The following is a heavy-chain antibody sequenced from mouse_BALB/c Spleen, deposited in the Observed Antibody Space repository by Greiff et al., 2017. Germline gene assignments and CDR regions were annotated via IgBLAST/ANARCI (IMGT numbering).Heavy chain of an antibody. D-gene: IGHD2-4*01. Sequence: VQLQQSGPGLVKPSQSLSLTCTVTGYPITSDYAWNWIRQFPGNKLEWMGYISYSGSTSYNPSLKSRISITRDTSKNQFFLQLNSVTTEDTATYYCARLGSTMITLYAMDYWGQGTSVTVSS. CDR2: ISYSGST. V-gene: IGHV3-2*02. CDR3: ARLGSTMITLYAMDY. J-gene: IGHJ4*01. CDR1: GYPITSDYA.